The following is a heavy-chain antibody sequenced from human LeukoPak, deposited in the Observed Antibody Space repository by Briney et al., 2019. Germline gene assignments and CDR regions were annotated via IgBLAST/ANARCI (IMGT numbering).Heavy chain of an antibody. V-gene: IGHV1-8*01. D-gene: IGHD6-13*01. CDR2: MNPNSGNT. CDR3: ARAVSVAAAGTSDWFDP. Sequence: ASVKVSCKASGYTFTSYDINWVRQATGQGLEWMGWMNPNSGNTGYAQKFQGRVTMTRNTSISTAYMELSSLRSEDTAVYYCARAVSVAAAGTSDWFDPWGQGTLVTVSS. CDR1: GYTFTSYD. J-gene: IGHJ5*02.